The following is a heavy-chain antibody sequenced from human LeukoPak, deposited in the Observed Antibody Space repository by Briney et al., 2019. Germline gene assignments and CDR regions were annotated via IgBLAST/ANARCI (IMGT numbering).Heavy chain of an antibody. CDR3: ARGSHSGDYDRLDY. CDR1: RGSISSYY. D-gene: IGHD3-22*01. V-gene: IGHV4-4*07. CDR2: IYTSGST. J-gene: IGHJ4*02. Sequence: SETLSLTCTGSRGSISSYYWSWIRQPAGKGLEWIGRIYTSGSTNYNPSLKSRVTMSVDMSKNQFSLKLSSVTAADTAVYYCARGSHSGDYDRLDYWGQGTLVTVSS.